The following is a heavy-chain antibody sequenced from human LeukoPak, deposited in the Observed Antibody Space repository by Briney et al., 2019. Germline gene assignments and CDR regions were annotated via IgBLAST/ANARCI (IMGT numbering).Heavy chain of an antibody. J-gene: IGHJ4*02. V-gene: IGHV4-39*07. CDR2: INHSGST. Sequence: PSETLSLTCTVSGGSISTSNYYWGWIRQPPGKGLEWIGEINHSGSTNYNPSLKSRVTISVDTSKNQFSLKLSSVTAADTAVYYCASFQLAQKYFDYWGQGTLVTVSS. D-gene: IGHD6-6*01. CDR3: ASFQLAQKYFDY. CDR1: GGSISTSNYY.